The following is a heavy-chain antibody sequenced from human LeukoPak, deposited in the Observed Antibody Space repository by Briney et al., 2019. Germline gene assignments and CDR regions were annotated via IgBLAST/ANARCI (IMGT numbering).Heavy chain of an antibody. D-gene: IGHD3-3*01. CDR1: GGSISNSNYY. CDR2: FSYSGST. J-gene: IGHJ4*02. V-gene: IGHV4-39*01. CDR3: ARLRFLEWEGYYFDY. Sequence: SETLSLTCTVSGGSISNSNYYWGWIRQPPGTGLEWIGSFSYSGSTYYNPSLKSRVTISVDTSKNQFSLKLTSVTAADTAVYYCARLRFLEWEGYYFDYWGQGTLVTVSS.